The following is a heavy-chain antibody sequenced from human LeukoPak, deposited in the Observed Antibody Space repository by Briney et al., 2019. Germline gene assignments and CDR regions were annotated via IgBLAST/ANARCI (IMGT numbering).Heavy chain of an antibody. J-gene: IGHJ4*02. Sequence: HPGGSLRLSCAASGFTFSSYAMHWVRQAPGKGLEWVAVTSYDGSNKYYADSVKGRFTISRDNSKNTLYLQMNSLRAEDTAVYYCTTDSPQVAVPAAQGGQGTLVTVSS. D-gene: IGHD2-2*01. CDR3: TTDSPQVAVPAAQ. V-gene: IGHV3-30-3*01. CDR2: TSYDGSNK. CDR1: GFTFSSYA.